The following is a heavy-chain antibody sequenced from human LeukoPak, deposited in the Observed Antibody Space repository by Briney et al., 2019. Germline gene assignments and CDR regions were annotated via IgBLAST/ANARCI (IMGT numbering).Heavy chain of an antibody. CDR2: INPNNGGT. D-gene: IGHD4/OR15-4a*01. CDR3: LRDLTYGGISSPDC. CDR1: GYTFTDYY. Sequence: AASVKVSCKASGYTFTDYYMHWVRQAPGQGLEWMGWINPNNGGTTYAQEFQGRVTMTRDTSISTAYMELGRLTSDDTAMYFCLRDLTYGGISSPDCWGQGSLVTVSS. V-gene: IGHV1-2*02. J-gene: IGHJ4*02.